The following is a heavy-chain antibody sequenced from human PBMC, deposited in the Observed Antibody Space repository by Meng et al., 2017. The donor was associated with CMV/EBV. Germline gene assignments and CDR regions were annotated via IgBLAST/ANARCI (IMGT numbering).Heavy chain of an antibody. CDR2: ISAYNGNT. J-gene: IGHJ2*01. D-gene: IGHD3-10*01. Sequence: QVELVHPVPEVKKPGASVKVSCKASGYTFISYGISWVRQAPGQGLEWMGWISAYNGNTNYAQKLQGRVTMTTDTSTSTAYMELRSLRSDDTAVYYCARDPLFGGGGRFDLWGRGTLVTVSS. CDR1: GYTFISYG. V-gene: IGHV1-18*01. CDR3: ARDPLFGGGGRFDL.